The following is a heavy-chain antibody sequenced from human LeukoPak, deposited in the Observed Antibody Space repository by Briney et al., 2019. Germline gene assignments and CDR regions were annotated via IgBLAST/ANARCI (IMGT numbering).Heavy chain of an antibody. CDR1: GFIFSGYW. CDR2: IKQDGSEK. V-gene: IGHV3-7*03. J-gene: IGHJ4*02. CDR3: ARLPSTYYFDY. Sequence: GGSLRLSCAASGFIFSGYWMTWVRQAPGKGLEWVANIKQDGSEKYYVDTVKGRFTISRDNAKNSLYLQMNSLRAEDTAMYYCARLPSTYYFDYWGQGTLVTVSS.